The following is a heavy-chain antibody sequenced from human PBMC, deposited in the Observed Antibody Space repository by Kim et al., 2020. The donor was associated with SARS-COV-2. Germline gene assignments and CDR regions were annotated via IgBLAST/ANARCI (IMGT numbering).Heavy chain of an antibody. J-gene: IGHJ2*01. CDR1: GFTFSHYA. Sequence: GGSLRLSCAASGFTFSHYAIHWVRQAPGKGLEWVAVVSDDGSNTYYADSVKGRFTISRDNSKNTVFLQMNSLRAEDTAVYYCARAPRFGLLGSWYFDLWGRGTLVTVSS. CDR2: VSDDGSNT. CDR3: ARAPRFGLLGSWYFDL. D-gene: IGHD3-22*01. V-gene: IGHV3-30*04.